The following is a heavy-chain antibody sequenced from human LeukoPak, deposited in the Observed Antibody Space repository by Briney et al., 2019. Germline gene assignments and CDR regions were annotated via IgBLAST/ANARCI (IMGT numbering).Heavy chain of an antibody. CDR1: GYTFTGYY. J-gene: IGHJ3*02. Sequence: ASVKVSCKASGYTFTGYYMHWVRQAPGQGLEWMGWINPNSGGTNYAQKFQGRVTMTRDTSISTAYMELSRLRSDDTAVYYCARDYSSSWYNEQLDAFDIWGQGTMATVSS. D-gene: IGHD6-13*01. CDR2: INPNSGGT. CDR3: ARDYSSSWYNEQLDAFDI. V-gene: IGHV1-2*02.